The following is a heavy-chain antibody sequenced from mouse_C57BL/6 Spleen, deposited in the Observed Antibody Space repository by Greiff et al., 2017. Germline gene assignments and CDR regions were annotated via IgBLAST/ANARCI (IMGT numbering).Heavy chain of an antibody. CDR1: GYTFTDYE. CDR2: IDPETGGT. CDR3: TRSAYYSNGAMDY. Sequence: QVQLQQSGAELVRPGASVTLSCKASGYTFTDYEMHWVKQTPVHGLEWIGAIDPETGGTAYNQKFKGKAILTADKSSSTADMELRSLTSEDSAVYYCTRSAYYSNGAMDYWGQGTSVTVSS. D-gene: IGHD2-5*01. J-gene: IGHJ4*01. V-gene: IGHV1-15*01.